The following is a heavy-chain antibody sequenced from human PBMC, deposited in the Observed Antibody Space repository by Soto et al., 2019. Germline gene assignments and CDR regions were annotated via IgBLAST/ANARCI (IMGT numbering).Heavy chain of an antibody. Sequence: GSLRLSCAASGFTFSDYYMSWIRQAPGKGLEWVSYISSSGSTIYYADSVKGRFTISRDNAKNSLYLQMNSLRAEDTAVYYCARDFSERLSVYYYGMDVWCQGTTVTVSS. CDR1: GFTFSDYY. V-gene: IGHV3-11*01. J-gene: IGHJ6*02. D-gene: IGHD6-25*01. CDR3: ARDFSERLSVYYYGMDV. CDR2: ISSSGSTI.